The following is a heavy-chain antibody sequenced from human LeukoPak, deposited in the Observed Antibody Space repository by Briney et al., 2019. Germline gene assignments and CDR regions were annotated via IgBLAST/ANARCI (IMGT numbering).Heavy chain of an antibody. Sequence: GSLRLSCAASGFTFSSYSMNWVRQPPGKGLEWIGEINHSGSTNYNPSLKSRVTISVDTSKNQFSLKLSSVTAADTAVYYCARGPGYSYGHDYWGQGTLVTVSS. CDR2: INHSGST. CDR3: ARGPGYSYGHDY. V-gene: IGHV4-34*01. CDR1: GFTFSSYS. J-gene: IGHJ4*02. D-gene: IGHD5-18*01.